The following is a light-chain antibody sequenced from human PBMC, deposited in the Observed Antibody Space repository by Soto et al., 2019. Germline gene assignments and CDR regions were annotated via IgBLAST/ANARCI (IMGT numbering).Light chain of an antibody. CDR1: EFITSSY. CDR3: QQYNKWPIT. J-gene: IGKJ5*01. V-gene: IGKV3-20*01. CDR2: GAS. Sequence: ELVFTQSPGTLSLSPGERSTLSCRASEFITSSYLAWYQQKPGQAPRLLIYGASNRATGIPDRFSGSGSGTDFTLTIRRLEPEDFALYYCQQYNKWPITFGQGTRRETK.